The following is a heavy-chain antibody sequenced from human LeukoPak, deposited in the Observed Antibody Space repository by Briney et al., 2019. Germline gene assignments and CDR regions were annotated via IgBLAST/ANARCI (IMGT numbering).Heavy chain of an antibody. J-gene: IGHJ4*02. CDR3: ARLVFTTAIPNDY. D-gene: IGHD2-2*02. Sequence: ASVKVSCKASGYTFTGYYMHWVRQAPGQGLEWMGWINPNSGGTNYAQKFQGRVTMTRDPSISTAYMELSRLRSDDTAVYYCARLVFTTAIPNDYWGQGTLVTVSS. CDR2: INPNSGGT. V-gene: IGHV1-2*02. CDR1: GYTFTGYY.